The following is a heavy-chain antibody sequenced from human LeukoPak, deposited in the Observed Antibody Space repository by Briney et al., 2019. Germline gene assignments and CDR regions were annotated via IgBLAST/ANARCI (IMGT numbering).Heavy chain of an antibody. CDR1: GYNFAGYY. CDR2: INPASGDA. V-gene: IGHV1-2*02. J-gene: IGHJ4*02. CDR3: ASVYSTGWYFDY. Sequence: ASVTVSCKASGYNFAGYYMHWVRQAPGQGLEWMGWINPASGDAKYAQKFQGRVTMTRDTSISTAYMELSSLISDDTALYYCASVYSTGWYFDYWGQGTLVTVSS. D-gene: IGHD6-19*01.